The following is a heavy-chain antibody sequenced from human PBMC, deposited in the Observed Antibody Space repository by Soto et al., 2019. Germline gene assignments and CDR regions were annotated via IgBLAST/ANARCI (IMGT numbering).Heavy chain of an antibody. CDR2: IYHSGST. CDR1: GGSISSSNW. V-gene: IGHV4-4*02. J-gene: IGHJ4*02. CDR3: AREPVYYYDSSGYYLDY. Sequence: PSETLSLTCAVSGGSISSSNWWSWVRQPPGKGLEWIGEIYHSGSTNYNPSLKSRVTISVDKSKNQFSLKLSSVTAADTAVFYCAREPVYYYDSSGYYLDYWGQGTLVTVSS. D-gene: IGHD3-22*01.